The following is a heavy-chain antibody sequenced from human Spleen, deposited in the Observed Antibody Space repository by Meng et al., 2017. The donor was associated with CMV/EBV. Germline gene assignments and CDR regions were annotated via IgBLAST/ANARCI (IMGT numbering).Heavy chain of an antibody. J-gene: IGHJ6*02. D-gene: IGHD6-19*01. V-gene: IGHV3-48*03. CDR3: ARGRQWLNYYYGMDV. CDR2: ISSSGSTI. Sequence: GGSLRLSCAASGFTFSSYEMNWVRQAPGKGLEWVSYISSSGSTIYYADSVKGRFTISRDNAKNSLYLQMNSLRAEDTAVYYCARGRQWLNYYYGMDVWGQGTTVTVSS. CDR1: GFTFSSYE.